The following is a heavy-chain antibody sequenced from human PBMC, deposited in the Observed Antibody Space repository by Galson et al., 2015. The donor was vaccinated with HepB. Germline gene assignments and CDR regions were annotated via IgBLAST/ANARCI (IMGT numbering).Heavy chain of an antibody. CDR2: ISTTSDNK. D-gene: IGHD3-16*01. V-gene: IGHV3-48*01. J-gene: IGHJ5*02. CDR3: VKEGSWFGGDWFDP. Sequence: SLRLSCAASGFTFSSYTMNWVRQAPGKGLEWISYISTTSDNKFSADSVKGRFIISRDNSKDTVFLQMDNLRAEDTAVYYCVKEGSWFGGDWFDPWGQGALVTVS. CDR1: GFTFSSYT.